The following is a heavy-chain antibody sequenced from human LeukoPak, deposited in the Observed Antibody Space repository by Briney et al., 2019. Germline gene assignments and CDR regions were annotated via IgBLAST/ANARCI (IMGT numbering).Heavy chain of an antibody. J-gene: IGHJ5*02. CDR2: IYHSGST. CDR1: GGSTSSGGYS. V-gene: IGHV4-30-2*01. Sequence: SQTLSLTCAVSGGSTSSGGYSWSWIRQPPGKGLEWIGYIYHSGSTYYNPSLKSRVTISVDRSKNQFSLKLSSVTAADTAVYYCARGIAAANWFDPWGQGTLVTVSS. D-gene: IGHD6-13*01. CDR3: ARGIAAANWFDP.